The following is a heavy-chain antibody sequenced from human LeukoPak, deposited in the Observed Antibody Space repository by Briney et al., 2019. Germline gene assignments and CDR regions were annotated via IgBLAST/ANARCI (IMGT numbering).Heavy chain of an antibody. D-gene: IGHD1-7*01. J-gene: IGHJ6*03. CDR1: GYTFTGYY. CDR2: INPNSGGT. V-gene: IGHV1-2*02. Sequence: ASVKVSCKASGYTFTGYYMHWVRQAPGQGLEWMGWINPNSGGTNYAQKFQGRVTMTRDTSISTAYMELSRLRSDDTAVYYCARGRWNYTDIYYYYMDVWGKGTTVTVSS. CDR3: ARGRWNYTDIYYYYMDV.